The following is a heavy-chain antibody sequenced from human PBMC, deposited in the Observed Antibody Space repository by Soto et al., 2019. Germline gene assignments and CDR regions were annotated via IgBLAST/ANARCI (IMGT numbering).Heavy chain of an antibody. J-gene: IGHJ3*02. CDR2: ISYDGSNK. CDR3: AKVGAWSIAVAALDAFDI. D-gene: IGHD6-19*01. CDR1: GFTSSSYG. V-gene: IGHV3-30*18. Sequence: VGSLRLSCAASGFTSSSYGMHWVRQAPGKGLEWVAVISYDGSNKYYADSVKGRFTISRDNSKNTLYLQMNSLRAEDTAVYYFAKVGAWSIAVAALDAFDIWGQGTMVTVSS.